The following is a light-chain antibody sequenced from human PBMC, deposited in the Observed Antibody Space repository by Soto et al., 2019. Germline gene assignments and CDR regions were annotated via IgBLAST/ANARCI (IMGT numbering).Light chain of an antibody. J-gene: IGLJ3*02. CDR2: EVN. Sequence: QSALTQPASVSGSPGQSLTISCTGTSSDLGSYNLVSWYQQHPGKAPKLVIYEVNKRPSGVSNRFSASKSGNTASLTISGLQAEDEADYYCCSYAGSSTSWVFGGGTKLTVL. CDR3: CSYAGSSTSWV. CDR1: SSDLGSYNL. V-gene: IGLV2-23*02.